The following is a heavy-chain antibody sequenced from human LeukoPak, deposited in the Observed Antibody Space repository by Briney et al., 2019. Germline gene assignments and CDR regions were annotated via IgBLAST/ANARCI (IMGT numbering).Heavy chain of an antibody. CDR1: GFTFSDYY. CDR3: ARADCSSSSCYELDY. CDR2: ISSSGRTI. J-gene: IGHJ4*02. V-gene: IGHV3-11*04. Sequence: GGSLRLSCAGAGFTFSDYYMSWIRQAPGKGLEWVSYISSSGRTIYYADSVKGRFTISRDNAKNSLYLQMNSLRAEDTAVYYCARADCSSSSCYELDYWGQGTLVTVSS. D-gene: IGHD2-2*01.